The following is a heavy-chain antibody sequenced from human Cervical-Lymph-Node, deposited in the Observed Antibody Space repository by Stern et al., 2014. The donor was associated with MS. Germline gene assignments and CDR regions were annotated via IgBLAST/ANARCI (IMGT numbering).Heavy chain of an antibody. V-gene: IGHV3-7*01. Sequence: EMQLVESGGGLVQPGGSLRLSCAASGFTFSSYWMSWVRQAPGKGLEWVANIKQDGSEKYYVDSLNGRFIISRDNAKSSLYLQMNSLTVEDTAVYYCARDRGIDRFDCWGQGTLVTVSS. CDR2: IKQDGSEK. D-gene: IGHD6-13*01. CDR1: GFTFSSYW. J-gene: IGHJ4*02. CDR3: ARDRGIDRFDC.